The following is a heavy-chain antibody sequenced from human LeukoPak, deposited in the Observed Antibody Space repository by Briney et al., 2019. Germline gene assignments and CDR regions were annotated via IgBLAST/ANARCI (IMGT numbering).Heavy chain of an antibody. CDR2: INHSGST. J-gene: IGHJ6*02. V-gene: IGHV4-34*01. D-gene: IGHD3-10*01. Sequence: PSETLSLTCAVYGGSFSGYYWSWIRQPTGKGLEWIGEINHSGSTNYNPSLKSRVTISVDTSKNQFSLKLSPVTAADTAVYYCARGWFGRQYYYYYGMDVWGQGTTVTVSS. CDR1: GGSFSGYY. CDR3: ARGWFGRQYYYYYGMDV.